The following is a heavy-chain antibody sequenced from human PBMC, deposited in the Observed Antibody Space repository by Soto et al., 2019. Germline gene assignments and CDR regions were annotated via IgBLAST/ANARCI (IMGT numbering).Heavy chain of an antibody. CDR1: GFTFSDYY. CDR2: ISSSSSYT. V-gene: IGHV3-11*05. D-gene: IGHD3-10*01. Sequence: QVQLVESGGGLVKPGGSLRLSCAASGFTFSDYYMSWIRQAPGKGLEWVSYISSSSSYTNYADSVKGRFTISRDNAKNFLYLEMNSLRGEDTAGYYCARGDPPLWFGEGGQGTTVTVSS. CDR3: ARGDPPLWFGE. J-gene: IGHJ6*02.